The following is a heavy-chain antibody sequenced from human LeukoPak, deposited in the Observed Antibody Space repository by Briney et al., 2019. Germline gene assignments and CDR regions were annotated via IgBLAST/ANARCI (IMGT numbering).Heavy chain of an antibody. J-gene: IGHJ5*02. D-gene: IGHD3-10*01. CDR3: ARGRNVLLWFGELFAYNWFDP. V-gene: IGHV1-46*01. Sequence: GASVKVSCKASGYTFTSYFMHWVRQAPGQGLEWMGIINPSGGSTTYAQKFQGRVTMTRDMSTSTVYMELSSLRSEDTAVYYCARGRNVLLWFGELFAYNWFDPWGQGTLVTVSS. CDR2: INPSGGST. CDR1: GYTFTSYF.